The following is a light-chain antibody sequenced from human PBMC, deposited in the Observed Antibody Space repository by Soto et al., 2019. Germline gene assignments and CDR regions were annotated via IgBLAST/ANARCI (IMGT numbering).Light chain of an antibody. V-gene: IGKV1-6*01. CDR2: GTS. J-gene: IGKJ2*01. CDR1: QDIRND. CDR3: LQDYIYPYT. Sequence: AIQMTQSPSSLSVSVGDRVTITCRASQDIRNDLCWYQQKPGKAPKLLLYGTSNLQSRVPSRFSGSGSGTDFTLTISSLQPEDFAIYYCLQDYIYPYTFGQGTKLEIK.